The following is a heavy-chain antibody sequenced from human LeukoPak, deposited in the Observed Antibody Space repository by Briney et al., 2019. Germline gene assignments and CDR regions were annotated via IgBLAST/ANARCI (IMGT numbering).Heavy chain of an antibody. CDR2: IKQDGSEK. CDR3: AKGPYSSSSEWFDP. CDR1: GFIFSDYW. D-gene: IGHD6-6*01. V-gene: IGHV3-7*03. J-gene: IGHJ5*02. Sequence: GGSLRLSCAASGFIFSDYWMSWVRQAPGKGLEWVANIKQDGSEKYYVDSVKGRFTISRDNAKNSLYLQMNSLRAEDTAIYFCAKGPYSSSSEWFDPWGQGTLITVSS.